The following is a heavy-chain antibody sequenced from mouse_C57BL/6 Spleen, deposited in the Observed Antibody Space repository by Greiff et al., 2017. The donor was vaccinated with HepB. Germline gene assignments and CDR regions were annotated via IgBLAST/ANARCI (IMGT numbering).Heavy chain of an antibody. V-gene: IGHV1-15*01. J-gene: IGHJ4*01. CDR2: IDPETGGT. D-gene: IGHD2-4*01. Sequence: QVQLQQSGAELVRPGASVTLSCKASGYTFTDYEMHWVKQTPVHGLEWIGAIDPETGGTAYNQKFKGKAILTADKSSSTAYMELRSLTSEDSAVYYCTRGGLRGYYAMDYWGQGTSVTVSS. CDR3: TRGGLRGYYAMDY. CDR1: GYTFTDYE.